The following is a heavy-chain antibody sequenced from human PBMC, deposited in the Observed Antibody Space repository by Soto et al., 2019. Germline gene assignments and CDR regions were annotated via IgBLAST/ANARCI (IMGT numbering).Heavy chain of an antibody. Sequence: GGSLRLSYAASGFTFDDYAMHWVRQAPGKGLEWVSGISWNSGSIGYADSVKGRFTISRDNAKNSLYLQMNSLRAEDTASYYCAKDIYPFIAVAGRAFDIWGQGTMVTVSS. CDR3: AKDIYPFIAVAGRAFDI. CDR1: GFTFDDYA. V-gene: IGHV3-9*01. CDR2: ISWNSGSI. J-gene: IGHJ3*02. D-gene: IGHD6-19*01.